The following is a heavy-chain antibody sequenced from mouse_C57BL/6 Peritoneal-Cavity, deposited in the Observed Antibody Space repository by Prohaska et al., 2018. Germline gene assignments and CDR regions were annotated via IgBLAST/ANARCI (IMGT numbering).Heavy chain of an antibody. CDR2: INSDVSAI. CDR3: MRYGNYWYFDV. J-gene: IGHJ1*03. V-gene: IGHV11-2*01. CDR1: GFTFSGFW. Sequence: EVQLLETGGGLVQPGWSRGLSCEGSGFTFSGFWMSWVRQTPGKILEWIGDINSDVSAINYAPSIKDRFTIFRDNDKSTLYLQMSNVRSEDTATYFCMRYGNYWYFDVWGTGTTVTVSS. D-gene: IGHD2-1*01.